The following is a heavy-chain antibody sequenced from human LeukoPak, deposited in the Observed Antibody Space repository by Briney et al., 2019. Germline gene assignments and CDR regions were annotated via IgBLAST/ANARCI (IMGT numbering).Heavy chain of an antibody. J-gene: IGHJ4*02. V-gene: IGHV3-30-3*01. CDR1: GFTFSSYA. D-gene: IGHD4-23*01. CDR3: ARDGQGGKGGLFDY. Sequence: GGSLRLSCAGSGFTFSSYAMHWVRQAPGKGLEWVAVISYDGSNKYYADSVKGRFTISRDKSKNTLYLRMNSLRAEDTAVYYCARDGQGGKGGLFDYWGQGTLVTVSS. CDR2: ISYDGSNK.